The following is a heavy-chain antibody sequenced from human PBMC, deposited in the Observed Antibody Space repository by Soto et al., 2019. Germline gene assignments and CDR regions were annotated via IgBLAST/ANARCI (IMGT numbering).Heavy chain of an antibody. Sequence: SETLSITCTVSGGSISSGGYYWSWIRQHPGKGLEWIGYIYYSGSTYYNPSLRTRVTLSMDTSKNQFSLKLSSVTAADTAVYSCARGGYYFSYGMDVWGQGTTVTVSS. CDR1: GGSISSGGYY. J-gene: IGHJ6*02. CDR3: ARGGYYFSYGMDV. CDR2: IYYSGST. V-gene: IGHV4-31*03.